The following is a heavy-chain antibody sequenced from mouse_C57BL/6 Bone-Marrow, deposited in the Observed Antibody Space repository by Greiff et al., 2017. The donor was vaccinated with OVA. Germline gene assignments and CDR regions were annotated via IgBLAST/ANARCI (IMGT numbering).Heavy chain of an antibody. Sequence: QVQLQQSGAELVRPGTSVKVSCKASGYAFTNYLIEWVKQRPGQGLEWIGVINPGSGGTNYNEKFKGKATLTADKSSSTAYMQLSSLTSEDSAVYFCATYYDYDVFAYWGQGTLVTVSA. CDR3: ATYYDYDVFAY. V-gene: IGHV1-54*01. J-gene: IGHJ3*01. CDR2: INPGSGGT. D-gene: IGHD2-4*01. CDR1: GYAFTNYL.